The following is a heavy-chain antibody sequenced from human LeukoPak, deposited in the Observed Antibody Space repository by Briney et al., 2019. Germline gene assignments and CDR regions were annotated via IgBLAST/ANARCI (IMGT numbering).Heavy chain of an antibody. CDR2: INHSGST. CDR1: GGSFSGYY. V-gene: IGHV4-34*01. D-gene: IGHD5-18*01. CDR3: ASRTTMVTSY. Sequence: KPSETLSLTCAVYGGSFSGYYWSWIRQPPGKGLEWIGEINHSGSTNYNPSLKSRVTISVDTSKNQFSLKLSSVTAADTAVYYCASRTTMVTSYWGQGTLVTVSS. J-gene: IGHJ4*02.